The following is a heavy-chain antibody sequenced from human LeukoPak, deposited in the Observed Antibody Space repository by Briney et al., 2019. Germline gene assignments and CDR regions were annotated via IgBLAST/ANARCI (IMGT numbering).Heavy chain of an antibody. CDR2: IYYSGST. D-gene: IGHD6-19*01. V-gene: IGHV4-59*08. CDR3: ARLSYSSGWYSSGWFDP. CDR1: GGSISSYY. Sequence: SETLSLTCTVSGGSISSYYWSWIRQPPGKGLEWIGYIYYSGSTNYNPSLKSRVTISVDTSKNQFSLKLSSVTAADTAVYYCARLSYSSGWYSSGWFDPWGQGTLVTVSS. J-gene: IGHJ5*02.